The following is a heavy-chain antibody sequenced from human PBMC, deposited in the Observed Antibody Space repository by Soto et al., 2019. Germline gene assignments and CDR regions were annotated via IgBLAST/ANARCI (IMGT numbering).Heavy chain of an antibody. CDR2: IKSKTDGGTT. D-gene: IGHD3-22*01. Sequence: GGSLRLSCAASGFTFSSYGMHWVRQAPGKGLEWVGRIKSKTDGGTTDYAAPVKGRFTISRDDSKNTLYLQMNSLKTEDTAVYYCTTDWSPPYDSSGYLDYWGQGTLVTVSS. CDR3: TTDWSPPYDSSGYLDY. V-gene: IGHV3-15*01. J-gene: IGHJ4*02. CDR1: GFTFSSYG.